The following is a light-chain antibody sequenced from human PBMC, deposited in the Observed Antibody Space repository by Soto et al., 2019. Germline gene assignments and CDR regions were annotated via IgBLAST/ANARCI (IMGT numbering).Light chain of an antibody. CDR3: QQYGSSVQ. CDR2: GAT. Sequence: EIVLTQSPDTLSLSPGERATLSCRASQSVTSKYLAWYQQKPGQAPRLLIHGATNRATGIPDRFSGSGSGTDFTLTISRLKPDDFAMYYCQQYGSSVQFGGGTKVEIK. CDR1: QSVTSKY. V-gene: IGKV3-20*01. J-gene: IGKJ4*02.